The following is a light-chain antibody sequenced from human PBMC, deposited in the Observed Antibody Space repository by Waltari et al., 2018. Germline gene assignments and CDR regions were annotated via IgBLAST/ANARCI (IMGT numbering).Light chain of an antibody. V-gene: IGLV4-69*01. CDR3: QTWGTGIQGV. Sequence: QLVLTQSPSASASLGASVKLTCTLRSGHSSYAIAWHTLQPPNGPRYLMELSSDGSHSKGDGIPDRCSGSSSGAGRSLPISSLQSEDEADYYGQTWGTGIQGVFGGGTKLTVL. CDR2: LSSDGSH. J-gene: IGLJ2*01. CDR1: SGHSSYA.